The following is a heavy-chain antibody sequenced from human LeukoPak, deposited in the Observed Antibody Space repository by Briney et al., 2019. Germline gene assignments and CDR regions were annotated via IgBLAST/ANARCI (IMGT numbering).Heavy chain of an antibody. D-gene: IGHD3-10*01. CDR2: ISSSSSYI. V-gene: IGHV3-21*01. CDR1: GFTFSSYS. CDR3: ASTYYSDAFDI. Sequence: GGSLRLSCAASGFTFSSYSMNWVRQAPGKGLEWVSSISSSSSYIYYADSVKGRFTISRDNAKDTLYLQMNSLRAEDTAVYYCASTYYSDAFDIWGQGTMVTVSS. J-gene: IGHJ3*02.